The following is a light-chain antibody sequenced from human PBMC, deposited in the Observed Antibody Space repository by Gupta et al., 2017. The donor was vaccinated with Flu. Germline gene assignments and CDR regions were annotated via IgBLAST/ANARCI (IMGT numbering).Light chain of an antibody. Sequence: RSSLSASVGDTVTITCRASQTISSWLAWYQQKPGKAPNLLIYKASTLQTGVPSRFSGSGSGTDFTLTINNLQPEDFATYYCQKYDKYPLTFGGGTKVGIK. V-gene: IGKV1-5*03. J-gene: IGKJ4*01. CDR2: KAS. CDR1: QTISSW. CDR3: QKYDKYPLT.